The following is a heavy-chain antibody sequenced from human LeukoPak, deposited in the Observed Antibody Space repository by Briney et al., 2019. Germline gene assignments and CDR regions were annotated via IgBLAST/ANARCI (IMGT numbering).Heavy chain of an antibody. J-gene: IGHJ4*02. CDR2: ISSSSSYI. V-gene: IGHV3-21*01. CDR3: ARELGVKGDFDY. CDR1: GFTFSSYS. D-gene: IGHD7-27*01. Sequence: WGSLRLSCAASGFTFSSYSMNRVGQAPGKGLEWVSSISSSSSYIYYADSVKGRFTISRDNAKNSLYLQMNSLRAEDTAVYYCARELGVKGDFDYWGQGTLVTVSS.